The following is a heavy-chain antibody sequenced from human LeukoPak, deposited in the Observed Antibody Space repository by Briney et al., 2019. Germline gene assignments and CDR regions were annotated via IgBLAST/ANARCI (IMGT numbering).Heavy chain of an antibody. CDR2: INPNNGNT. Sequence: GASVKVSCKASGYTFTTYGISWVRQAPGHGLEWMGWINPNNGNTNYARELQGRVTMTTDTSTSTASMELRSLKSDDTAVYYCARGSPTVTTTGMDVWGQGTTVTVSS. V-gene: IGHV1-18*01. CDR1: GYTFTTYG. D-gene: IGHD4-17*01. J-gene: IGHJ6*02. CDR3: ARGSPTVTTTGMDV.